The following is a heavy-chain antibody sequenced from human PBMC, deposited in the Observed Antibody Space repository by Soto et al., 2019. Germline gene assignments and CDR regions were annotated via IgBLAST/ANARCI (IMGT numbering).Heavy chain of an antibody. D-gene: IGHD2-15*01. CDR2: ISFDGSNE. CDR1: EFTFSSYA. V-gene: IGHV3-30-3*01. J-gene: IGHJ6*02. CDR3: ARPIPRWSYHYGMDV. Sequence: QLVESGGRGVQPGRSLRLSCAASEFTFSSYAMHWVRQAPGRGLEWVALISFDGSNEYYADSVKGRFIISRDNSKNMVYLQMHSLRLADTASYYCARPIPRWSYHYGMDVWGQGTTVTVSS.